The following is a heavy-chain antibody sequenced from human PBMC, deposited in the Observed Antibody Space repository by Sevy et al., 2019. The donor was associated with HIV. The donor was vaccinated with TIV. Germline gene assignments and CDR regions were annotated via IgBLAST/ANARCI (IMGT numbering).Heavy chain of an antibody. CDR3: ATGGYTSREDS. Sequence: GGSLRLSCAASGFTFTSYWMSWVRQAPGKGLEWLAVIKEEGSEQYYVDSVKGRFTVSRDNAKDLVYLQMNSLRVEDTALYYCATGGYTSREDSWGQGTLVTVSS. V-gene: IGHV3-7*01. CDR2: IKEEGSEQ. D-gene: IGHD6-19*01. CDR1: GFTFTSYW. J-gene: IGHJ4*02.